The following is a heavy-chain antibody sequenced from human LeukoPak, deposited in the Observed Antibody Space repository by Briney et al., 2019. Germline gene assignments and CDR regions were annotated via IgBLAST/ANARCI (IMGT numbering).Heavy chain of an antibody. V-gene: IGHV3-20*04. CDR1: GFTFSSYS. CDR3: ARDRDIVVVVAATLDV. Sequence: GGSLRFSCAASGFTFSSYSMNWVRQAPGKGLEWVSGINWNGGSTGYADSVKGRFTISRDNAKNSLYLQMNSLRAEDTALYYCARDRDIVVVVAATLDVWGKGTTVTVSS. D-gene: IGHD2-15*01. J-gene: IGHJ6*04. CDR2: INWNGGST.